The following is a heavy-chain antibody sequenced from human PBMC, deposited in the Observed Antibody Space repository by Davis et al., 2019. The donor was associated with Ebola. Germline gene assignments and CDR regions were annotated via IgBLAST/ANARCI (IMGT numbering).Heavy chain of an antibody. D-gene: IGHD2-2*01. Sequence: SETLSLTCAVYGGSFSGYYWSWIRQPPGKGLEWIGEINHSGSTNYNPSLKSRVTISVDTSKNQFSLKLSSVTAADTAVYYCARGWGYCSRTSCYSLYYGMDVWGQGTTVTVSS. V-gene: IGHV4-34*01. CDR3: ARGWGYCSRTSCYSLYYGMDV. J-gene: IGHJ6*02. CDR1: GGSFSGYY. CDR2: INHSGST.